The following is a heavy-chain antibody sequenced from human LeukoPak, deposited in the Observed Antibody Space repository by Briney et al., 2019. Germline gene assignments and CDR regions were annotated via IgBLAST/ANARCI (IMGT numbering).Heavy chain of an antibody. Sequence: SETLSLTCTVSGGSISSSSFYWGWIRQPPGKGLEWIGSIYHSGTTYYNPSLKSRVTISVDKSKNQSSLKLSSVTAADTAVYYCARAAYYDSSGYSEWGQGALVTVSS. CDR3: ARAAYYDSSGYSE. CDR1: GGSISSSSFY. V-gene: IGHV4-39*07. D-gene: IGHD3-22*01. J-gene: IGHJ4*02. CDR2: IYHSGTT.